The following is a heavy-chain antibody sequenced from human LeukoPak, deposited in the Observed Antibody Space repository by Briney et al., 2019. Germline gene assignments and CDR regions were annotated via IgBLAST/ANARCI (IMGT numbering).Heavy chain of an antibody. CDR2: VSAYKGNT. D-gene: IGHD6-6*01. CDR3: ARDSNSRRPGYYYYYGMDV. J-gene: IGHJ6*02. V-gene: IGHV1-18*01. Sequence: ASVKVSCKASGYTFTSYGISWVRQAPGQGLEWMGWVSAYKGNTNYAQKLQGRVTMTTDTSTSTAYMELRSLRSDDTAVYYCARDSNSRRPGYYYYYGMDVWGQGTTVTVSS. CDR1: GYTFTSYG.